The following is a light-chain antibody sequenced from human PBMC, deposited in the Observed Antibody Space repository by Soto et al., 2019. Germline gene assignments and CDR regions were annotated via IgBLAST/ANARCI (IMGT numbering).Light chain of an antibody. CDR1: SSDVGSYNL. CDR2: EVS. V-gene: IGLV2-23*02. Sequence: QSALTQPASVSGSPGQSITISCTGTSSDVGSYNLGSWYQQHPGKAPKLMIYEVSKRPSGVSNRFSGSKSGNTASLTISGLQAEDEADYYCCSYAGSYVFGTGTKVTVL. CDR3: CSYAGSYV. J-gene: IGLJ1*01.